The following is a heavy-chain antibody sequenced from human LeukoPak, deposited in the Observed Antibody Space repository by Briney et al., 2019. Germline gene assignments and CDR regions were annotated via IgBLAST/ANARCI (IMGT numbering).Heavy chain of an antibody. CDR3: ARDVGPDYDVLTGYYPFDF. CDR2: ISGHGGNT. V-gene: IGHV1-18*01. J-gene: IGHJ4*02. CDR1: GYIFTSYG. D-gene: IGHD3/OR15-3a*01. Sequence: ASVKVSCKASGYIFTSYGISWVRQAPGQGLEWMGWISGHGGNTKYGQNFQGRVIVTKDTSTSTVYMELRSLRSDDTAVYYCARDVGPDYDVLTGYYPFDFWGQGTLVTVSP.